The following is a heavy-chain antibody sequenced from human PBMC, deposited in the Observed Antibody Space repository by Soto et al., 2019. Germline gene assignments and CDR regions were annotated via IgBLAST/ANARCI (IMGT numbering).Heavy chain of an antibody. V-gene: IGHV3-21*01. CDR2: ISSSSSYI. D-gene: IGHD2-15*01. CDR3: ARGRYCSGGSCYSKTFDY. CDR1: GFTFSSYS. Sequence: EVQLVESGGGLVKPGGSLRLSCAASGFTFSSYSMNWVRQAPGKGLEWVSSISSSSSYIYYADSVKGRFTISRDNAKNSLYLQMNSLRAEDTVVYYCARGRYCSGGSCYSKTFDYWGQGTLVTVSS. J-gene: IGHJ4*02.